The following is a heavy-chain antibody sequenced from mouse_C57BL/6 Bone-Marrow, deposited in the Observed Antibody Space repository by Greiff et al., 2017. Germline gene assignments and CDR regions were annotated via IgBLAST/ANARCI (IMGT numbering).Heavy chain of an antibody. CDR2: INPNNGGT. CDR3: ARSYYSNSFAY. J-gene: IGHJ3*01. D-gene: IGHD2-5*01. Sequence: EVQLQQSGPELVKPGASVKMSCKASGYTFTDYNMPWVKQSHGKSLEWIGYINPNNGGTSYNQKFKGKATLTVNKSSSTAYMELRSLTSEDSAVYYCARSYYSNSFAYGGQGTLVTVSA. V-gene: IGHV1-22*01. CDR1: GYTFTDYN.